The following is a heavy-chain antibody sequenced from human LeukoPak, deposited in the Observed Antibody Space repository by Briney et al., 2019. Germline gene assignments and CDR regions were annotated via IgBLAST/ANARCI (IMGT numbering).Heavy chain of an antibody. V-gene: IGHV5-51*01. D-gene: IGHD3-3*01. CDR3: ARVSGEQRYYDAWSDSSWRCFDP. CDR2: IYPGDSDT. J-gene: IGHJ5*02. CDR1: GHNFTNYW. Sequence: PGESLKISRKDFGHNFTNYWIAWVRQMPGEGLEWMGIIYPGDSDTRYSPSFQGRVTISADKSINTAYLQWSSLTASDTAMYYCARVSGEQRYYDAWSDSSWRCFDPWGQGTQVTVSS.